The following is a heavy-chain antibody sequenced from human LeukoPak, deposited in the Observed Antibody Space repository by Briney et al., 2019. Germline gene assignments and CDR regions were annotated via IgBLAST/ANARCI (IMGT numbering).Heavy chain of an antibody. Sequence: SEILSLTCTVSGGSISNYYWNWIRQPPGKGLEWIGYIYYSGTTNYNPSLKSRVSMSVDTSKNQFSLKLTSVTAADTAVYYCARLLGPLDYVWGSSRSDWGQGTLVTVSS. J-gene: IGHJ4*02. CDR1: GGSISNYY. CDR2: IYYSGTT. CDR3: ARLLGPLDYVWGSSRSD. V-gene: IGHV4-59*08. D-gene: IGHD3-16*02.